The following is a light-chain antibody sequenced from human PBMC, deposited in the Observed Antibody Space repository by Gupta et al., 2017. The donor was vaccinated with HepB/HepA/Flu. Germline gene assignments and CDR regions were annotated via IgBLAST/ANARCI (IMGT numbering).Light chain of an antibody. J-gene: IGKJ1*01. CDR1: QSISSW. CDR3: QQCNSAPWT. V-gene: IGKV1-5*03. CDR2: KAS. Sequence: DIQMTQSPSTLSASVGDRVTITCRASQSISSWLAWYQQKPGKPPKLLIYKASSLEGGVPSRFSGSGSGTQFTLTISSLQPDDFATYYCQQCNSAPWTFGQGTKVGNQT.